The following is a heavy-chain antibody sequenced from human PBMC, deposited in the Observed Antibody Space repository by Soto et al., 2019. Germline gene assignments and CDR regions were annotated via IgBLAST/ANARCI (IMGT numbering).Heavy chain of an antibody. D-gene: IGHD3-10*01. CDR1: GFTFSSYS. Sequence: PGGSLRLSCAASGFTFSSYSMNWVRQAPGKGLEWVSSISSSSSYIYYADSVKGRFTISRDNAKNSLYLQMNSLRAEDTAVYYCARGSYYTGGDGYYYYYGMDVWGQGTTVTVSS. J-gene: IGHJ6*02. CDR3: ARGSYYTGGDGYYYYYGMDV. V-gene: IGHV3-21*01. CDR2: ISSSSSYI.